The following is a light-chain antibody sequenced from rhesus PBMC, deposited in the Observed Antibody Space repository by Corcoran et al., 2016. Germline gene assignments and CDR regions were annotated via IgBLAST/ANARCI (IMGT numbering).Light chain of an antibody. CDR1: QDISTY. V-gene: IGKV1-25*01. J-gene: IGKJ4*01. Sequence: DIQMTQSPSSLSASVGDRVTITCRASQDISTYLAWYQQRQGKAPKLLIYAASTLQSGVPSRFSGSGSGTDFTLTINSLQPEDFATYFCQQHNNHPLTFGGGTKVKLK. CDR2: AAS. CDR3: QQHNNHPLT.